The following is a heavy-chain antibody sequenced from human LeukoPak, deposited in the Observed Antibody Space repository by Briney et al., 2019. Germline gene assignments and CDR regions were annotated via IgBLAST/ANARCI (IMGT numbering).Heavy chain of an antibody. V-gene: IGHV3-23*01. CDR2: ISGSGGST. D-gene: IGHD3-9*01. CDR3: ARFQADILTGYHNFAFLNWYFDL. Sequence: PGGSLRLSCAASGFTFSSYSMNWVRQAPGKGLEWVSAISGSGGSTYYADSVKGRFTISRDNSKNTLYLQMNSLRAEDTAVYYCARFQADILTGYHNFAFLNWYFDLWGRGTLVTVSS. J-gene: IGHJ2*01. CDR1: GFTFSSYS.